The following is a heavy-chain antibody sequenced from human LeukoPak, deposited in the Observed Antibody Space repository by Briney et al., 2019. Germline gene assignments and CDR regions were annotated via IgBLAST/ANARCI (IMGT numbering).Heavy chain of an antibody. V-gene: IGHV3-23*01. Sequence: GGSLRLSCAASGFTFSNYAVNWVRQAPGRGLEWVLGISGGGGSTWYADSVKGRFTISRDDSKNTVYLQMNSLRAEDTAIYYCAKVAPGYCSSTSCYRGIDYWGQGTMVTVSS. CDR3: AKVAPGYCSSTSCYRGIDY. CDR1: GFTFSNYA. D-gene: IGHD2-2*01. CDR2: ISGGGGST. J-gene: IGHJ4*02.